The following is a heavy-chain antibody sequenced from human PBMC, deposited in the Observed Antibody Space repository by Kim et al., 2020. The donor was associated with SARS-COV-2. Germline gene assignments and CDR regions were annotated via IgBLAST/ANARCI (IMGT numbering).Heavy chain of an antibody. V-gene: IGHV1-46*01. CDR1: GYTFTSYY. J-gene: IGHJ5*02. D-gene: IGHD6-6*01. Sequence: ASVKVSCKASGYTFTSYYMHWVRQAPGQGLEWMGIINPSGGSTSYAQKFQGSVTMTRDTSTSTVYMELSSLRSEDTAVYYCARDLSSIAARNWFDPWGQGTLVTVSS. CDR3: ARDLSSIAARNWFDP. CDR2: INPSGGST.